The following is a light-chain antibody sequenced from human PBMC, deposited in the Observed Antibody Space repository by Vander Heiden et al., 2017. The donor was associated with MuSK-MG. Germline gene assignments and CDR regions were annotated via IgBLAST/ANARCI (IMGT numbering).Light chain of an antibody. Sequence: SYALTQPPSVSVSPGQTATIPCHGDKVGGKFLCWFQQRPGQPPVMVIFQDDKRPSGISERFSGTNSGNTATLTISGTQALDEADYYCQAWDNDIVIFGGGTKLTGL. CDR1: KVGGKF. V-gene: IGLV3-1*01. CDR3: QAWDNDIVI. J-gene: IGLJ2*01. CDR2: QDD.